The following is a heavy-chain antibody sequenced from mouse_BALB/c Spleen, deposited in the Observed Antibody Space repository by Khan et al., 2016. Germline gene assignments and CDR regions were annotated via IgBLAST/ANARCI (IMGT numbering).Heavy chain of an antibody. D-gene: IGHD1-1*01. J-gene: IGHJ4*01. CDR3: ARSDYGVKDAMDY. CDR1: GYSITSDYA. Sequence: EVQLQESGPGLVKPSQSLSLTCTVTGYSITSDYAWNWIRQFPGNRLEWMGYISYSGSTSYNPSLKSRISITRDTSKNQFFLQLNSVTSEDTATYYCARSDYGVKDAMDYWGQGTSVTVSS. CDR2: ISYSGST. V-gene: IGHV3-2*02.